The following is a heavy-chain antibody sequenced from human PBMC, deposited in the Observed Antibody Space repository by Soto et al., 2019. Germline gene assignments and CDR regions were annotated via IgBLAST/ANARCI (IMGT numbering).Heavy chain of an antibody. Sequence: GCLLLSCSASGFTFSSYGMHWVRQAPGKGLEWVAVISYDGSNKYYADSVKGRFTISRDNSKNTLYLQMNSLRAEDTAVYYCAKQNPLDYWGQGTLVTVYS. CDR2: ISYDGSNK. CDR3: AKQNPLDY. J-gene: IGHJ4*02. CDR1: GFTFSSYG. V-gene: IGHV3-30*18.